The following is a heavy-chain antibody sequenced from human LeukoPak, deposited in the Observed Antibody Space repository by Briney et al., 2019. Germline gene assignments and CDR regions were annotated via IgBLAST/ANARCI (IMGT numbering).Heavy chain of an antibody. CDR2: INHRGDT. D-gene: IGHD1-1*01. Sequence: KPSETLSLTCAVYGGSFSTYYWSWIRQSPGKGLEWIAEINHRGDTNYNPSVKSRVTISVDTSKNQFSLKVRSLTAADTAVYYCARGPTISETGYFDYWGHGTLVTVSS. CDR1: GGSFSTYY. J-gene: IGHJ4*03. CDR3: ARGPTISETGYFDY. V-gene: IGHV4-34*01.